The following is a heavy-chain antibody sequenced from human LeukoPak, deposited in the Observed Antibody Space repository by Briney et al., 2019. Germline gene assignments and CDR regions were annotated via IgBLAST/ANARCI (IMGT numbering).Heavy chain of an antibody. J-gene: IGHJ3*01. CDR3: ARDDGSSSENAYDF. V-gene: IGHV1-2*02. D-gene: IGHD6-6*01. CDR2: INLNSGDT. Sequence: ASVKVSCKASGYTFTDYYMHGVRQAPGQGLEWMAWINLNSGDTRYEKKFRGRVTMTRDTSVTTAYMELSRLTSDDTAVYYCARDDGSSSENAYDFWGQGTTVTVSS. CDR1: GYTFTDYY.